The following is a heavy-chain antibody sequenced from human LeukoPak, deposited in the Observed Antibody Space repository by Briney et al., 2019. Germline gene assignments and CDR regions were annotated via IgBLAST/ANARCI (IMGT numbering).Heavy chain of an antibody. Sequence: GGSLRLSCAASGFTFSSYAMSWVRQAPGKGLEWVSAISGSGGSTYYADSVKGRFTISRDDSKNTLYLQMNSLRAEDTAVYYCAKDKYNWNEHSFDYWGQGTLVTVSS. CDR2: ISGSGGST. V-gene: IGHV3-23*01. CDR3: AKDKYNWNEHSFDY. CDR1: GFTFSSYA. J-gene: IGHJ4*02. D-gene: IGHD1-20*01.